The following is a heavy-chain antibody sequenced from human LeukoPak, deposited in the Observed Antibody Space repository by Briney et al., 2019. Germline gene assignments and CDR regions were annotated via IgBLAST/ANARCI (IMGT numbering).Heavy chain of an antibody. CDR1: GFPLSSYA. CDR3: AKFGEQDSSGYFDDAFDI. Sequence: GPPLRLSSAASGFPLSSYAMTWGRKAPGQGLEWVSSITRSGGSTYYADSVKGRFTISRDNSKNTLYLQMNRRRADDTAVYYCAKFGEQDSSGYFDDAFDIWGQGTMVTVSS. V-gene: IGHV3-23*01. D-gene: IGHD3-22*01. CDR2: ITRSGGST. J-gene: IGHJ3*02.